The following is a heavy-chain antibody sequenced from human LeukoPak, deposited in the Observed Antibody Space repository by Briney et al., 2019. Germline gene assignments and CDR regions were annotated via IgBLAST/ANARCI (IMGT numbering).Heavy chain of an antibody. J-gene: IGHJ4*02. CDR3: ARAWGYGSGSYHNKPFDY. CDR1: GYTFTSYY. CDR2: INPSGGST. D-gene: IGHD3-10*01. V-gene: IGHV1-46*01. Sequence: ASVKVSCKASGYTFTSYYMHWVRQAPGQGLEWMGIINPSGGSTSYAQKFQGRVTMTRDTSTSTVYMELSSLRSEDTAVYYCARAWGYGSGSYHNKPFDYWGQGTLVTVSS.